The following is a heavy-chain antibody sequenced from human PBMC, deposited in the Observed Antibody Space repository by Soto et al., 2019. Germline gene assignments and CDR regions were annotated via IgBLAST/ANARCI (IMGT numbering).Heavy chain of an antibody. CDR2: VRNKVNSYTT. D-gene: IGHD2-21*01. V-gene: IGHV3-72*01. CDR3: SRAGILTTPYYTDY. CDR1: GFTFSDYY. Sequence: EVQLVESGGGLVQPEGSLRLSCVASGFTFSDYYMDWVRQAPGKGLEWVGRVRNKVNSYTTEYAASAKGRFTVSRDDSRNSVYLQMNSLKTGDTAMYYCSRAGILTTPYYTDYWGLGTLVTVSS. J-gene: IGHJ4*02.